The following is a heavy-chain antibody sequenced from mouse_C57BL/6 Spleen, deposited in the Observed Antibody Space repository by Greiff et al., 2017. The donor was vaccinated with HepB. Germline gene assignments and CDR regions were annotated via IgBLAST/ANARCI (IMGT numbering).Heavy chain of an antibody. J-gene: IGHJ2*01. CDR1: GYTFTSYG. V-gene: IGHV1-81*01. CDR2: IYPRSGNT. Sequence: VKLQESGAELARPGASVKLSCKASGYTFTSYGISWVKQRTGQGLEWIGEIYPRSGNTYYNEKFKGKATLTADKSSSTAYMELRSLKSEDSAVYFCARANLGGKYYFDYWGQGTTLTVSS. CDR3: ARANLGGKYYFDY. D-gene: IGHD4-1*01.